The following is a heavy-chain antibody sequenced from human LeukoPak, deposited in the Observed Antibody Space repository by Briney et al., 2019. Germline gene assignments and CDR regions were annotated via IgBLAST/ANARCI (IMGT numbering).Heavy chain of an antibody. CDR3: ARQPQSGWELLAAFDI. CDR2: IYYSGST. Sequence: PSETLSLTCTVSGGSISSYYWSWIRQPPGKGLEWIGYIYYSGSTNYNPSLKSRVTISVDTSKNQFSLKLSSVTAADTAVYYCARQPQSGWELLAAFDIWGQGTMVTVSS. J-gene: IGHJ3*02. CDR1: GGSISSYY. D-gene: IGHD1-26*01. V-gene: IGHV4-59*08.